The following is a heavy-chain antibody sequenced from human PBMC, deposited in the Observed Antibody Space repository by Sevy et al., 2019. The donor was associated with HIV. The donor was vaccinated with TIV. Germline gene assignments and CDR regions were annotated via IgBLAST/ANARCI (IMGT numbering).Heavy chain of an antibody. V-gene: IGHV3-30-3*01. J-gene: IGHJ4*02. CDR3: ARENGGGLLWFGESLRGYFDY. D-gene: IGHD3-10*01. CDR1: GFTFSSYA. CDR2: ISYDGSNK. Sequence: GGSLRLSCAASGFTFSSYAMHWVRQAPGKGLEWVAVISYDGSNKYYADSVKGRFTISRDNSKNTLYLQMNSLRAEVSVVYYCARENGGGLLWFGESLRGYFDYWGQGTLVTVSS.